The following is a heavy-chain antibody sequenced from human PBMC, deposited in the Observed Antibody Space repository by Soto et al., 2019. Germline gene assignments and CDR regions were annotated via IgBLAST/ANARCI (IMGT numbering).Heavy chain of an antibody. CDR1: GYTFTSYD. J-gene: IGHJ5*02. CDR3: ARGRLLFGELLARVYPWFDP. Sequence: ASVKVSCKASGYTFTSYDINWVRQATGQGLEWMGWMNPNSGNTGYAQKFQGRVTMTRNTSISTAYMELSSLRSEDTAVYYCARGRLLFGELLARVYPWFDPWGQGTLVTVSS. CDR2: MNPNSGNT. D-gene: IGHD3-10*01. V-gene: IGHV1-8*01.